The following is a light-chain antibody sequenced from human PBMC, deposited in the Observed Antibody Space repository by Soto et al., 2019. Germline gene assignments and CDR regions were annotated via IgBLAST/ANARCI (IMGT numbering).Light chain of an antibody. Sequence: QSVLTQPPSASGTPGQRVTISCSGSSSNIGSNYVYWYQQLPGTAPKLLIYRNNQRPSGVPDRLSGSKSGTSASLAISGLRSEDEADYYCAAGDDSLSGHWVFGGGTKLTVL. J-gene: IGLJ3*02. V-gene: IGLV1-47*01. CDR3: AAGDDSLSGHWV. CDR1: SSNIGSNY. CDR2: RNN.